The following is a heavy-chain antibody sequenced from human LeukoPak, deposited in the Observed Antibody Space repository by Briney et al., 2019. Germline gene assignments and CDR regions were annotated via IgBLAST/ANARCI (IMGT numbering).Heavy chain of an antibody. CDR3: ASSRGYSSSLWYYYMDV. Sequence: SEPLSLTCAVYGGTFSGYYWSWIRQPPGKGLEWSGEINHSGTTNYNPSLKSRVTISIDTSKNQFSLKLSSVTAADTGVYYCASSRGYSSSLWYYYMDVWGKGTTVTVSS. CDR1: GGTFSGYY. J-gene: IGHJ6*03. D-gene: IGHD6-13*01. V-gene: IGHV4-34*01. CDR2: INHSGTT.